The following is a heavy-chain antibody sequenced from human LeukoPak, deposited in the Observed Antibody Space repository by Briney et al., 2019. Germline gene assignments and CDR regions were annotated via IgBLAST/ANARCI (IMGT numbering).Heavy chain of an antibody. CDR3: ARDRYGDYDY. D-gene: IGHD4-17*01. V-gene: IGHV3-48*03. CDR2: ISSSGSTI. J-gene: IGHJ4*02. CDR1: VFTFSSYE. Sequence: GGSLRLSCAASVFTFSSYEMNWVRQAPGKGLEWVSYISSSGSTIYYADSVKGRFTISRDNAKNSLYLQMNSLRAEDTAVYYCARDRYGDYDYWGQGTLVTVSS.